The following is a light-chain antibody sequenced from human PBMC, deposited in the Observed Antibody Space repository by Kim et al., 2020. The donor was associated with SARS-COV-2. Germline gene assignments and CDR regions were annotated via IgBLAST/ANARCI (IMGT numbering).Light chain of an antibody. Sequence: LLPPGERAPPSCSARRSINSFAAYYHHTPGPAPRLLIYDASNTATGIPARFSGRGSGTDFTLTISRLEPEYFAVYCCQHRSNPFTFGPGTKVDIK. V-gene: IGKV3-11*01. J-gene: IGKJ3*01. CDR3: QHRSNPFT. CDR1: RSINSF. CDR2: DAS.